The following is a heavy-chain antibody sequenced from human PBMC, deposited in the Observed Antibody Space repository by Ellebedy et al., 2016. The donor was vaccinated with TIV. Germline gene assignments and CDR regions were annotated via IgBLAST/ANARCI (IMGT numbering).Heavy chain of an antibody. D-gene: IGHD1-26*01. Sequence: SETLSLTCTVSGYSISSGYYWGWIRQPPGKGLEWIGSIYHSGSTYYNPSLKSRVTISVDTSKNQFSLKLSPVTAADTAVYYCARTVTEWGGNYFDYWGQGTLVTVSS. V-gene: IGHV4-38-2*02. CDR3: ARTVTEWGGNYFDY. J-gene: IGHJ4*02. CDR1: GYSISSGYY. CDR2: IYHSGST.